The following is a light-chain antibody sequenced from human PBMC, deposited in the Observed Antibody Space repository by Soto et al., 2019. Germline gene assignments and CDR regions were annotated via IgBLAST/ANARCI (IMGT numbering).Light chain of an antibody. J-gene: IGKJ4*01. CDR1: QSVSTY. CDR3: QQYASSPLLT. Sequence: EIVLTQSPATLSLSPGERATLSCRASQSVSTYLAWYQQKPGQAPRLLIYDASNRATGVPARFSGSGSGTDFTLTISSLEPEDFVVYYCQQYASSPLLTFGGGTKVEIK. CDR2: DAS. V-gene: IGKV3-11*01.